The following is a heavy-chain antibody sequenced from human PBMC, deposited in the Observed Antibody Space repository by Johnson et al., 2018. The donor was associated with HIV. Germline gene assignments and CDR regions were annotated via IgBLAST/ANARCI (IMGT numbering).Heavy chain of an antibody. D-gene: IGHD3-22*01. J-gene: IGHJ3*02. V-gene: IGHV3-30-3*01. CDR3: ARSPYYYDSSTGDVDI. CDR1: GFTFSSYA. CDR2: ITYDGSNK. Sequence: VQLVESGGGVVQPGRSLRLSCAASGFTFSSYAMHWVRQAPGKGLEWVAVITYDGSNKYYADSVKGRFTISRDNSKNTLYLQMNSLRAEDTAVYYCARSPYYYDSSTGDVDIWGQGTMVTVSS.